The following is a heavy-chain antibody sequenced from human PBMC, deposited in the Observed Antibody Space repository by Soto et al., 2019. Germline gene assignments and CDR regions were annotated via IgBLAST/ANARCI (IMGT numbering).Heavy chain of an antibody. J-gene: IGHJ4*02. D-gene: IGHD2-2*01. CDR3: ARHYTIEGPEFDY. V-gene: IGHV3-11*01. CDR2: ISSSGSTI. CDR1: GFTFSDYY. Sequence: GSLRLSCAASGFTFSDYYMSWIRQAPGKGLEWVSYISSSGSTIYYADSVKGRFTISRDNAKNSLYLQMNSLRADDTAVYYCARHYTIEGPEFDYWGQGTLVTVSS.